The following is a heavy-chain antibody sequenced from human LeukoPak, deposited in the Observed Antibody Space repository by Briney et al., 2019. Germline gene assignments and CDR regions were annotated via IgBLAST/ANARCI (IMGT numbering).Heavy chain of an antibody. D-gene: IGHD2-15*01. CDR3: ARDRGWSWDY. J-gene: IGHJ4*02. Sequence: GGSLLLSFEASGFTFISYWMSWVRQAPGKGLEWVANIKQDGSEKYFLHSVKGRFTISRDNAKNSLYLQMDCLRAEDTAVYYCARDRGWSWDYWGQGTLVTVSS. CDR2: IKQDGSEK. CDR1: GFTFISYW. V-gene: IGHV3-7*01.